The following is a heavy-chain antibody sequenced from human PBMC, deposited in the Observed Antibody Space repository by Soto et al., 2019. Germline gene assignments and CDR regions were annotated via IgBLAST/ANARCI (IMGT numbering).Heavy chain of an antibody. Sequence: SETMSLTCSVSGGSITPHYWSWIRRPPGKGLEWIGYIYYSGSTNYNPSLQSRVTISVDTSKNQFSLKLTSVTAADTAVYYCARHAPLYGSGSYFFDYWGQGALVTVSS. CDR3: ARHAPLYGSGSYFFDY. V-gene: IGHV4-59*08. CDR2: IYYSGST. D-gene: IGHD3-10*01. J-gene: IGHJ4*02. CDR1: GGSITPHY.